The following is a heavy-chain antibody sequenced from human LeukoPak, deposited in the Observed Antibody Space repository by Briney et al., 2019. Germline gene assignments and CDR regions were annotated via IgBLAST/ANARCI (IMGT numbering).Heavy chain of an antibody. V-gene: IGHV3-7*01. CDR1: GFTFNAYW. J-gene: IGHJ4*02. D-gene: IGHD3-22*01. CDR2: IKQDGTEE. Sequence: PSGGSLRLSCAASGFTFNAYWMSWVRQAPGKGLEWVANIKQDGTEEYYVDSVKGRFTISRDNSKNTLYLQMNSLRAEDTAVYYCAKGPYDSSGYSYFDYWGQGTLVTVSS. CDR3: AKGPYDSSGYSYFDY.